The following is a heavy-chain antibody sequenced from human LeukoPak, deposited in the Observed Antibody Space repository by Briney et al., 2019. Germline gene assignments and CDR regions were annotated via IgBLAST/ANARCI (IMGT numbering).Heavy chain of an antibody. D-gene: IGHD5-12*01. J-gene: IGHJ5*02. CDR2: IHHSGST. V-gene: IGHV4-4*02. CDR3: ARDLGYSGFDWAP. Sequence: SETLSLTCAVSGGSISSDHWWSWVRQPPGKRLEWIGEIHHSGSTNYNPSLKSRVTISVDTSKNLFSLNLTSVTAADAAVYYCARDLGYSGFDWAPWGQGTLVTVSS. CDR1: GGSISSDHW.